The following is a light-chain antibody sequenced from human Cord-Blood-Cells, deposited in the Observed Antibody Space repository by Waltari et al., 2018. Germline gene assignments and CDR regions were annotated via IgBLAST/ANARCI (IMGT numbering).Light chain of an antibody. CDR2: AAS. V-gene: IGKV1-39*01. CDR1: QSISSY. Sequence: DIQMTQSPSSLSASVGDRVTITCRASQSISSYLNWYQQKPGIAPKLLIYAASSLQSGVPSRFSGSGSGTDFTLTISSLQPEDFATYYCQQSYSTLFTFGPGTKVDIK. CDR3: QQSYSTLFT. J-gene: IGKJ3*01.